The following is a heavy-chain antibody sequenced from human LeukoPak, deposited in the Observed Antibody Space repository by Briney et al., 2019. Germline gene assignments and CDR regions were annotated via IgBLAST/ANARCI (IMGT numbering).Heavy chain of an antibody. CDR2: ISGSGGST. D-gene: IGHD6-19*01. CDR1: GFTFSSYA. CDR3: AKDQYSSGLDAFDI. Sequence: RPGGSLRLSCAASGFTFSSYAMSWVRQAPGKGLEWVSAISGSGGSTYYADSVKGRFTIFRDNSKNTLYLQMNSRRAEDTAVYYCAKDQYSSGLDAFDIWGQGTMVTVSS. V-gene: IGHV3-23*01. J-gene: IGHJ3*02.